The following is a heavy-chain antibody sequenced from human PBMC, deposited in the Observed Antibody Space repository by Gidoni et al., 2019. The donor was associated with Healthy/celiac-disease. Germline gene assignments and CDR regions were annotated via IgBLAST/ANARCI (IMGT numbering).Heavy chain of an antibody. CDR3: AGLARGYYYGMDV. V-gene: IGHV4-34*01. J-gene: IGHJ6*02. D-gene: IGHD3-3*02. CDR1: GGSFSGYY. Sequence: QVQLQQWGAGLFKPSATLSLTCAVYGGSFSGYYWRWIRQPPGKGLEWIGEINHSGSTNYNPSLKSRVTISVDTSKNQFALKLSSVTAADTAVYYCAGLARGYYYGMDVWGQGTTVTVSS. CDR2: INHSGST.